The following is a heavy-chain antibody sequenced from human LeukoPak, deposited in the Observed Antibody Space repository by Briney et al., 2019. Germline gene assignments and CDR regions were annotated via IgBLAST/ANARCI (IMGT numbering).Heavy chain of an antibody. CDR2: INHSGST. CDR1: GGSFSGFY. J-gene: IGHJ4*02. V-gene: IGHV4-34*01. Sequence: SETLSLTCAVSGGSFSGFYRSWIRQPPAKGLAWMGEINHSGSTYYNPSLKSRVTISVDRSKNQFSLKLSSVTAADTAVYYCAREEDMRYCSSTSCSGGFDYWGQGTLVTVSS. CDR3: AREEDMRYCSSTSCSGGFDY. D-gene: IGHD2-2*01.